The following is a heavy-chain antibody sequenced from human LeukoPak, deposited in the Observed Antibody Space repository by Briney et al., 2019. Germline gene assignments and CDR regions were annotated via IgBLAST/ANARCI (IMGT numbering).Heavy chain of an antibody. D-gene: IGHD6-6*01. Sequence: QTGGSLRLSCAASGFTFDDYGMSWVRQAPGKGLEWVSSISSSSSYIYYADSVKGRFTISRDNAKNSLYLQMNSLRPEDTAVYFCARDRHVPGLYYYYMDVWGKGTTVTVSS. CDR2: ISSSSSYI. CDR3: ARDRHVPGLYYYYMDV. CDR1: GFTFDDYG. V-gene: IGHV3-21*01. J-gene: IGHJ6*03.